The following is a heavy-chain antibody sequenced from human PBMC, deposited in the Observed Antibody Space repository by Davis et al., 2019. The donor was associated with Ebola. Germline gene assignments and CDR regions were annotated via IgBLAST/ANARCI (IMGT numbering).Heavy chain of an antibody. V-gene: IGHV4-31*03. D-gene: IGHD6-13*01. Sequence: MPSETLSLTCTVSGASINSGGYYWSWIRQHPGKGLEWIGYIHYSGSTYYNPSLQSRVTISLDTSKNQFSLKLSSVTAADTAVYYCARDGGIAAAGLDYWGQGTLVTVSS. J-gene: IGHJ4*02. CDR1: GASINSGGYY. CDR2: IHYSGST. CDR3: ARDGGIAAAGLDY.